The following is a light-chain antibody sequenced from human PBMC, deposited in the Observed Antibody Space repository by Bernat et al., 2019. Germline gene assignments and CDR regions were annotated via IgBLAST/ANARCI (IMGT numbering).Light chain of an antibody. CDR2: EVN. CDR3: CSFTTTTTWV. V-gene: IGLV2-18*02. CDR1: SSDVGSYNR. Sequence: QSALTQPPSVSGSPGQSVTISCTGTSSDVGSYNRVSWYQQPPGTAPKLMIYEVNNRPSGVPDRFSGSKSGNPASLTISGLQAEDEADYHCCSFTTTTTWVFGGGTKLTVL. J-gene: IGLJ3*02.